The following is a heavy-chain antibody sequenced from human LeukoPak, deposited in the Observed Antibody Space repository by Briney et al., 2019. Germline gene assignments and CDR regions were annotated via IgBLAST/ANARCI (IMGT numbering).Heavy chain of an antibody. CDR2: ISTSGSPI. J-gene: IGHJ4*02. V-gene: IGHV3-48*03. CDR1: GFTFSSYE. D-gene: IGHD3-22*01. Sequence: LSGGSLRLSCAASGFTFSSYEMNWVRKAPGKGLEWVSYISTSGSPIYYGNSVKGRFTISRDNAKNSLYLQMNSLRAEDTALYYCARRGFYDTSGYLFDHWGQGTLVTVSS. CDR3: ARRGFYDTSGYLFDH.